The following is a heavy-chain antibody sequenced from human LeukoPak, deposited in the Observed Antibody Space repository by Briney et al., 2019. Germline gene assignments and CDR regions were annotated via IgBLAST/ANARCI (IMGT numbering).Heavy chain of an antibody. V-gene: IGHV4-4*07. Sequence: SETLSLTCTVSGGSISSYYWSWIRQPAGKGLEWIGRIYTSGSTNYNPSLKSRVTMSVDTSKNQFSLKLSSVTAADTAVYYCARASHPNSSGWPDYYYYGMDVWGQGTTVTVSS. CDR2: IYTSGST. J-gene: IGHJ6*02. CDR3: ARASHPNSSGWPDYYYYGMDV. D-gene: IGHD6-19*01. CDR1: GGSISSYY.